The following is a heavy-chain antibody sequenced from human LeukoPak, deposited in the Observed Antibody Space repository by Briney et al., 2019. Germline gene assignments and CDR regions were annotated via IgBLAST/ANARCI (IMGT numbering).Heavy chain of an antibody. CDR1: GFTFSDYW. V-gene: IGHV3-7*01. D-gene: IGHD5-24*01. CDR3: ARASFQRWLQLGGD. Sequence: GGSLRLSCADSGFTFSDYWMNWVRQAPGKELEWVANIKQDGGETYYADSVKGRFTISRDNAKNSLYLQMNSLRDEDTAVYYCARASFQRWLQLGGDWGQGALVTVSS. J-gene: IGHJ4*02. CDR2: IKQDGGET.